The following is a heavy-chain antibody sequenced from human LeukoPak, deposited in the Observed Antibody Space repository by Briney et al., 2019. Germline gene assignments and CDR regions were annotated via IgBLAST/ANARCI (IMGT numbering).Heavy chain of an antibody. J-gene: IGHJ4*02. CDR3: ARHGDCSGDNCPPPLGY. D-gene: IGHD2-15*01. V-gene: IGHV3-7*01. Sequence: PGGSLRLSCAASGFTFSSYELYWVRQAPGKGLEWVANIKQDGSEKYYAESVKGRFTISRDNAKKSLFLQMNSLRAEDTAIYYCARHGDCSGDNCPPPLGYWGQGTLVTVSS. CDR1: GFTFSSYE. CDR2: IKQDGSEK.